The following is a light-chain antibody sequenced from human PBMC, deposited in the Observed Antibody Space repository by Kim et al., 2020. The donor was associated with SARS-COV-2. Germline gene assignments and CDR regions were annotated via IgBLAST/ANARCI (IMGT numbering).Light chain of an antibody. CDR3: ATWDDTLNLV. J-gene: IGLJ2*01. Sequence: PGQRITLSCSGSNSNSGGNTVNWYQMLPGTAPKLLFYSDDERASGVPDRFSASKSGTSASLAISGLQSEDEADYYCATWDDTLNLVFGGGTQLTVL. CDR2: SDD. CDR1: NSNSGGNT. V-gene: IGLV1-44*01.